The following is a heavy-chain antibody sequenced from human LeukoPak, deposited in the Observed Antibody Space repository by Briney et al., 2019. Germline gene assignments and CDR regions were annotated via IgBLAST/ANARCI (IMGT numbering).Heavy chain of an antibody. V-gene: IGHV4-34*01. D-gene: IGHD3-22*01. J-gene: IGHJ4*02. CDR2: INHSGST. CDR1: GGSFSGYY. CDR3: ARNHYYDSSGYSYYFDY. Sequence: SEPLSLTCAVYGGSFSGYYWSWIRQPPGKGLEWIGEINHSGSTNYNPSLKSRVTISVDTSKNQFSLKLSSVTAADTAVYYCARNHYYDSSGYSYYFDYWGQGTLVTVSS.